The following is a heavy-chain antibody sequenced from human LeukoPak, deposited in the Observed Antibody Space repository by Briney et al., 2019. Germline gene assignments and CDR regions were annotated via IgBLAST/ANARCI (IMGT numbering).Heavy chain of an antibody. CDR1: GYTFTGYY. J-gene: IGHJ5*02. D-gene: IGHD6-19*01. Sequence: ASVKVSCKASGYTFTGYYMHWVRQAPGQGLEWMGWINPNSGGTNYAQKFQGRVTMTRDTSISTAYMELSRLRSDDTAVYYCTRDKGRGKWLNWFDPWGQGTLVTVSS. CDR3: TRDKGRGKWLNWFDP. CDR2: INPNSGGT. V-gene: IGHV1-2*02.